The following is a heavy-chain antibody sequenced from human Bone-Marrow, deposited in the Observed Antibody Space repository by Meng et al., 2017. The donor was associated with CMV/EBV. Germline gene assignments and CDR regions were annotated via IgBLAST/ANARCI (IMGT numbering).Heavy chain of an antibody. J-gene: IGHJ4*02. CDR3: ARQNWNYNYFDY. D-gene: IGHD1-7*01. V-gene: IGHV5-51*01. CDR1: GYTFTGYY. Sequence: KVSCKASGYTFTGYYMHWVRQAPGQGLEWMGIIYPGDSDTRYSPSFQGQVTISADKSISTAYLQWSSLKASDTAMYYCARQNWNYNYFDYWGQGTLVTVSS. CDR2: IYPGDSDT.